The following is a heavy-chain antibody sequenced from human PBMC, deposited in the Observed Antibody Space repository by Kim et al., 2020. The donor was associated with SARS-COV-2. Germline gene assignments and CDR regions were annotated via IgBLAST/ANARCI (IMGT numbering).Heavy chain of an antibody. Sequence: GGSLRLSCAASGFTFSSYGMHWVRQAPGKGLEWVAVISYDGSNKYYADSVKGRFTISRDNSKNTLYLQMNSLRAEDTAVYYCAKLWGQDYDSRESYYFD. V-gene: IGHV3-30*18. CDR2: ISYDGSNK. D-gene: IGHD3-22*01. CDR1: GFTFSSYG. CDR3: AKLWGQDYDSRESYYFD. J-gene: IGHJ4*01.